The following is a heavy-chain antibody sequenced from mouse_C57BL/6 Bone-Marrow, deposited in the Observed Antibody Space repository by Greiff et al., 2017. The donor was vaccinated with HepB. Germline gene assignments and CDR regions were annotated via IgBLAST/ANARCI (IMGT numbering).Heavy chain of an antibody. CDR1: GYTFTDYY. J-gene: IGHJ3*01. V-gene: IGHV1-19*01. CDR3: ARAGGYDGYSGFDY. D-gene: IGHD2-3*01. CDR2: INPYDGGT. Sequence: EVQLQQSGAVLVKPGASVKMSCKASGYTFTDYYMHWVKQSPGQGLEWIGVINPYDGGTNYNQKFKGKATLTAAKSSSTAYMELNILTAEDSAVYYGARAGGYDGYSGFDYWGQGTPVTVAA.